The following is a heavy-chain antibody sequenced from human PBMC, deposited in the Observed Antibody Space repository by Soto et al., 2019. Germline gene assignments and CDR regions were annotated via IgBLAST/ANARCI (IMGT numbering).Heavy chain of an antibody. V-gene: IGHV1-2*02. Sequence: QVQLVQSGAEVKKPGASVKVSCKASGYTFTGYYMHWVRQAPGQGLEWMGWINPNSGGTNYAQKFQGRVTMTRDTSISTAYMELSRLRSDDTAVYYCARESITMIVVDRGIDYWGQGTLFTVSS. CDR1: GYTFTGYY. CDR2: INPNSGGT. CDR3: ARESITMIVVDRGIDY. D-gene: IGHD3-22*01. J-gene: IGHJ4*02.